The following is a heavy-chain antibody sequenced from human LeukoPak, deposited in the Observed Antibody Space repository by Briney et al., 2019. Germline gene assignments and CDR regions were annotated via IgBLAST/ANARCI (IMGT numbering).Heavy chain of an antibody. D-gene: IGHD4-23*01. CDR1: GGSISSSSYY. J-gene: IGHJ4*02. CDR3: ARRIVVTRGFDY. Sequence: SETLSLTCTVSGGSISSSSYYWGWIRQPPGKGLEWIGSIYYSGSTYYNPSLKSRVPISVDTSKNQFSLKLSSVTAADTAVYYCARRIVVTRGFDYWGQGTLVTVSS. CDR2: IYYSGST. V-gene: IGHV4-39*01.